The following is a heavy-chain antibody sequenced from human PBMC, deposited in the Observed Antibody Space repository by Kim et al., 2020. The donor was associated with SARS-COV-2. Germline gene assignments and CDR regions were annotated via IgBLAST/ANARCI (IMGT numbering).Heavy chain of an antibody. Sequence: GGSLRLSCAASGFTFSSYSMNWVRQAPGKGLEWVSYISSSSSTIYYADSVKGRFTISRDNAKNSLYLQMNSLRDEDTAVYYCASVYYDFWSSYFPPPPEGIWGQGTMVTVSS. J-gene: IGHJ3*02. CDR1: GFTFSSYS. CDR2: ISSSSSTI. CDR3: ASVYYDFWSSYFPPPPEGI. V-gene: IGHV3-48*02. D-gene: IGHD3-3*01.